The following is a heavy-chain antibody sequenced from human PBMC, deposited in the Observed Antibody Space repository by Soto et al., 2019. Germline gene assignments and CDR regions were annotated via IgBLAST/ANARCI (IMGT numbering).Heavy chain of an antibody. CDR1: GFTVSSNY. D-gene: IGHD3-3*01. J-gene: IGHJ4*02. CDR2: IYSGGST. Sequence: GSLRLSCAASGFTVSSNYMSWVRQAPGKGLEWVSVIYSGGSTYYADSVKGRFTISRDNSKNTLYLQMNSLRAEDTAVYYCARGEYDFWSGSPLDFDYWGQGTLVTVSS. CDR3: ARGEYDFWSGSPLDFDY. V-gene: IGHV3-66*01.